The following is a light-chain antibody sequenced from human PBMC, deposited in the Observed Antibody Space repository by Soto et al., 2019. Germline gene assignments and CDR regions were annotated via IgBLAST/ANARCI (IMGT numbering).Light chain of an antibody. V-gene: IGLV1-47*01. J-gene: IGLJ3*02. CDR1: SSSIGSNY. CDR2: RDS. CDR3: AAWDDSLRGWV. Sequence: QSVLTQPHSASGTPGQRVTIFCSESSSSIGSNYIYWYQQLPGTAPKLLIYRDSQRPSGVPDRFSGSKSGTSASLAISGLRSEDEADYYCAAWDDSLRGWVFGGGTKLTVL.